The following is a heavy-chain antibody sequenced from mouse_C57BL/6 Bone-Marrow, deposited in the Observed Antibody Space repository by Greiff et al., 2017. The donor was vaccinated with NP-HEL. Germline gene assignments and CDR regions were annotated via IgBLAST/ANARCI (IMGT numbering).Heavy chain of an antibody. Sequence: VKLMESGAELAKPGASVKLSCKASGYTFTSYWMHWVKQRPGQGLEWIGYINPSSGYTKYNQKFKDKATLTADKSSSTADMQLSSLTYEDSAVYYCARWATVVAADWYFDVWGTGTTVTVSS. D-gene: IGHD1-1*01. J-gene: IGHJ1*03. V-gene: IGHV1-7*01. CDR3: ARWATVVAADWYFDV. CDR1: GYTFTSYW. CDR2: INPSSGYT.